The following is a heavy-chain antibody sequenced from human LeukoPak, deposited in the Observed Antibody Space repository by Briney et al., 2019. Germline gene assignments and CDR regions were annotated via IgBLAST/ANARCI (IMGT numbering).Heavy chain of an antibody. CDR3: AKTVGATVIPFDY. V-gene: IGHV3-23*01. Sequence: GGSLRLSCAASGFTFSSYAMSWVRQAPGKGLEWVSAISGSGGSTYYADSVKGRFTISRDNSKNTLYPQMNSLRAEDTAVYYCAKTVGATVIPFDYWGQGTLVTVSS. J-gene: IGHJ4*02. CDR2: ISGSGGST. CDR1: GFTFSSYA. D-gene: IGHD4-17*01.